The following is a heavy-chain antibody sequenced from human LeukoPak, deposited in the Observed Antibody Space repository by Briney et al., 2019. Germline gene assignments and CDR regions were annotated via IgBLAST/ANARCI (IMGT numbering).Heavy chain of an antibody. V-gene: IGHV1-24*01. CDR1: GYTLTELS. CDR2: FDPEDGET. CDR3: ATVLTHYYDSSGAYFDY. Sequence: ASVKVSCKVSGYTLTELSMHWVRQAPGKGLEWMGGFDPEDGETIYAQKFQGRVTMTEDTSTDTAYMELSSLRSEDTAVYYCATVLTHYYDSSGAYFDYWAQGTLVTVSS. J-gene: IGHJ4*02. D-gene: IGHD3-22*01.